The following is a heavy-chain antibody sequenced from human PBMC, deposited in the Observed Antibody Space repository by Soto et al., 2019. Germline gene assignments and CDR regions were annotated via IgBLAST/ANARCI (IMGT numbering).Heavy chain of an antibody. Sequence: GGSLRLSCAASGFTFSSYGMHWVRQAPGKGLEWVAVISYDGSNKYYADSVKGRFTISRDNSKNTLYLQMNSLRAEDTAVYYCAKSGGFGFGELLPYVRHFDYWGQGTLVTVSS. D-gene: IGHD3-10*01. V-gene: IGHV3-30*18. J-gene: IGHJ4*02. CDR1: GFTFSSYG. CDR2: ISYDGSNK. CDR3: AKSGGFGFGELLPYVRHFDY.